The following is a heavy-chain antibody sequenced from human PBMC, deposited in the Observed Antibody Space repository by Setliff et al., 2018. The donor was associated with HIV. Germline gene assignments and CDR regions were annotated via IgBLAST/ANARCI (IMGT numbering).Heavy chain of an antibody. D-gene: IGHD3-10*01. CDR2: INAGNGNT. J-gene: IGHJ6*03. CDR1: GYTFSRYA. V-gene: IGHV1-3*01. CDR3: AREGKFRYYYYMDV. Sequence: ASVKVSCKASGYTFSRYAMHWVRQAPGQRLEWMGWINAGNGNTKYSQKFQGRVSIARDTSASTAYMELSSLRSEDTAVYYCAREGKFRYYYYMDVWGKGTTVTVSS.